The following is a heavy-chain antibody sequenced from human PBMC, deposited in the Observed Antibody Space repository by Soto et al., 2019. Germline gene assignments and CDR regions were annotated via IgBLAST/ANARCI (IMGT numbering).Heavy chain of an antibody. CDR3: SSRVTAAPP. J-gene: IGHJ5*02. Sequence: QVQLQESGPGLVKPSGTLSLTCGVSGGSISSGWWTWVRQPPGKGLEWIGEILYSGSTNYNSSLKSRFTMSIDESKNLFSLNLTAVTAADTAVYYCSSRVTAAPPWGEGTLVTVSS. CDR1: GGSISSGW. D-gene: IGHD2-2*01. CDR2: ILYSGST. V-gene: IGHV4-4*02.